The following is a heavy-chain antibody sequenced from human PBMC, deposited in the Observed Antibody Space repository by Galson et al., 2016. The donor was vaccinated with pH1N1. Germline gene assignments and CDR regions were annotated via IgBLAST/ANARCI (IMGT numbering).Heavy chain of an antibody. V-gene: IGHV2-5*01. D-gene: IGHD3-3*01. CDR2: ICWNDEK. CDR3: AHRRSPYVDFCGGPNWFDS. CDR1: GFSLDTSGVG. Sequence: PALVKPTQTLTLTCTVSGFSLDTSGVGVGWIRQPPGKALEWLGDICWNDEKRYSPSLRSSLTITKDASKSQVVLTMTNVDPVDTATYFCAHRRSPYVDFCGGPNWFDSWGQGTLVIVSS. J-gene: IGHJ5*01.